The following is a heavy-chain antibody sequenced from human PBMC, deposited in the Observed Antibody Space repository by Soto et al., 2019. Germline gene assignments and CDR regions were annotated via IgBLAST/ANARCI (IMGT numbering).Heavy chain of an antibody. CDR2: ISWDGGST. V-gene: IGHV3-43*01. CDR3: ARDHIVVAPAAIVSEDYYYYYGMDV. D-gene: IGHD2-2*01. J-gene: IGHJ6*02. Sequence: PGGSLRLSCAASGFTFGEYTMHWVRQAPGKGLEWVSLISWDGGSTYYADSVKGRFTISRDNSKNTLYLQMNSLRAEDTAVYYCARDHIVVAPAAIVSEDYYYYYGMDVWGQGTTVTVSS. CDR1: GFTFGEYT.